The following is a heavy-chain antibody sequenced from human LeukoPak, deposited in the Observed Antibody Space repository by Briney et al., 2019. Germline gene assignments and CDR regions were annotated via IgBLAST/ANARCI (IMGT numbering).Heavy chain of an antibody. CDR2: IYYSGST. Sequence: SETLSLTCTVSGGSISSYYWSWIRQPPGKGLEWIGYIYYSGSTNYNPSLKSRVTISVDTPKNQFSLKLSSVTAADTAVYYCARTSGWGDWFDPWGQGTLVTVSS. D-gene: IGHD6-19*01. V-gene: IGHV4-59*01. CDR3: ARTSGWGDWFDP. J-gene: IGHJ5*02. CDR1: GGSISSYY.